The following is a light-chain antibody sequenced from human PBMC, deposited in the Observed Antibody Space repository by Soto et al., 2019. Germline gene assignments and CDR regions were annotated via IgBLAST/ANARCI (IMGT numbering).Light chain of an antibody. Sequence: EIVLTQSPGTLSLSPVALATLCCRASQSVSSSNLAWYQQKPGQAPRLLIYGASSRATGIPDRFTGSGSVTDFTLTITKLEPEDFAVYYCQQYGRSSLTFGGGTKVDIK. CDR1: QSVSSSN. J-gene: IGKJ4*01. CDR2: GAS. V-gene: IGKV3-20*01. CDR3: QQYGRSSLT.